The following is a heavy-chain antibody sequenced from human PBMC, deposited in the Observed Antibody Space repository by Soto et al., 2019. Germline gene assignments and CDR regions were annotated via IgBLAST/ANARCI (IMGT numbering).Heavy chain of an antibody. CDR2: ISAYNGNT. CDR3: ARVPVGYDILTGYWETNWFDP. V-gene: IGHV1-18*01. J-gene: IGHJ5*02. CDR1: GYTFTSYG. D-gene: IGHD3-9*01. Sequence: ASVKVSCKASGYTFTSYGISWVRQAPGQGLEWMGWISAYNGNTNYAQKLQGRVTMTTDTSTSTAYMELRSLRSDDTAVYYCARVPVGYDILTGYWETNWFDPWGQGTLVTVSS.